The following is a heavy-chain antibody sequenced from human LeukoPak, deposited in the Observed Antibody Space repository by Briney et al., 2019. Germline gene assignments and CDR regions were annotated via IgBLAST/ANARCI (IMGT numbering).Heavy chain of an antibody. Sequence: GGSLRLSCAASGFTFSCYAMHWVRQPPGKGLEWVSGISWSSGNIVYADSVKGRFTISRDNAKKSLYLQMNSLRAEDTALYYCAKEYDGSYYKGGYFDYWGQGTLVTVSS. CDR1: GFTFSCYA. D-gene: IGHD3-10*01. CDR2: ISWSSGNI. V-gene: IGHV3-9*01. J-gene: IGHJ4*02. CDR3: AKEYDGSYYKGGYFDY.